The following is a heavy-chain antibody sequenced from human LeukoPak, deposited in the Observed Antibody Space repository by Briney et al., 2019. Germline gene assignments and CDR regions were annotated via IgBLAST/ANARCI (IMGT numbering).Heavy chain of an antibody. Sequence: ASVKVSCKASGYTFASYGISWVRQAPGQGLEWMGWISAYNGNTNYAQKLQGRVTMTTDTSTSTAYMELRSLRSGDTAVYYCARDLVTIFGVVIMTHDYWGQGTLVTVSS. CDR3: ARDLVTIFGVVIMTHDY. D-gene: IGHD3-3*01. V-gene: IGHV1-18*01. J-gene: IGHJ4*02. CDR1: GYTFASYG. CDR2: ISAYNGNT.